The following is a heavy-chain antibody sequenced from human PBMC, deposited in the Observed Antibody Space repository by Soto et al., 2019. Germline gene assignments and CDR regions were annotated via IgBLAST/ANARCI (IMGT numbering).Heavy chain of an antibody. J-gene: IGHJ4*02. CDR1: GFTFSSYE. CDR3: ATSLRGYYYSY. D-gene: IGHD3-22*01. Sequence: QPGGSLRLACAASGFTFSSYEMMWVRQAPGKGLEWVSFIHNSRGTTYYADSVKGRFTISRDNAQNSLYLQMSSLRAEDTAVYYCATSLRGYYYSYSGQATLPTVS. CDR2: IHNSRGTT. V-gene: IGHV3-48*03.